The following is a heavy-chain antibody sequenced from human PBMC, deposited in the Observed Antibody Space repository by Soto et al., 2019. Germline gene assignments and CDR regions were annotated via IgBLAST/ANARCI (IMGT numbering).Heavy chain of an antibody. V-gene: IGHV1-69*12. CDR3: AGDLLDTAMPTDY. CDR1: GGTFSSYA. J-gene: IGHJ4*02. D-gene: IGHD5-18*01. CDR2: IIPTFGTA. Sequence: QVQLVQSGAEVKKPGSSVKVSCKASGGTFSSYAISWVRQAPGQGLEWMGGIIPTFGTANYAQKFQGRVTIAADESTSTAYMELSSLRSEDTAVYYCAGDLLDTAMPTDYWGQGTLVTVSS.